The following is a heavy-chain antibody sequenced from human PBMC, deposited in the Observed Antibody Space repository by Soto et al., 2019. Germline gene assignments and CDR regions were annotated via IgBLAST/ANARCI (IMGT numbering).Heavy chain of an antibody. J-gene: IGHJ5*02. CDR2: ISAYNGNT. Sequence: ASVKVSCKASGYTFTSYGISWVRQAPGQGLEWMGWISAYNGNTNYAQKLQGRVTMTTDTSTSTAYMELRSLRSDDTAVYYCASTLEPFTITFSWGQGTLVTVSS. CDR1: GYTFTSYG. V-gene: IGHV1-18*01. CDR3: ASTLEPFTITFS. D-gene: IGHD3-16*01.